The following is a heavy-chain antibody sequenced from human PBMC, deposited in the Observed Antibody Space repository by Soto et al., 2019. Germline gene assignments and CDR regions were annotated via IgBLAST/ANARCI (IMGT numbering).Heavy chain of an antibody. CDR2: ISGSGGST. Sequence: EVQLLESGGDLIQPGGSLRLSCVASGITFGSRAMSWVRQAPGEGLEWVSTISGSGGSTYYADSVKGRFTISRDNSKNTLYLQMNSLRAEDTAVYYCAKDCSMITFGGVRCCYYWGQGTLVTVSS. CDR3: AKDCSMITFGGVRCCYY. CDR1: GITFGSRA. V-gene: IGHV3-23*01. D-gene: IGHD3-16*01. J-gene: IGHJ4*02.